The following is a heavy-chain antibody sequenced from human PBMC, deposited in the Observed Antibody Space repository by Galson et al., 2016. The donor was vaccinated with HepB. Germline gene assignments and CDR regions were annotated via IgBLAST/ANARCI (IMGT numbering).Heavy chain of an antibody. V-gene: IGHV3-33*01. CDR3: ARARSPGGKRYYFDY. J-gene: IGHJ4*02. Sequence: SLRLSCAAPGFTFRDFGMHWVRQALGKGLEWVAVIWYDGSNINYADSVKGRFTISRDNVRNILYLQMNSLRVDDTAVYYCARARSPGGKRYYFDYWGQGNLVTVSS. CDR2: IWYDGSNI. D-gene: IGHD4-23*01. CDR1: GFTFRDFG.